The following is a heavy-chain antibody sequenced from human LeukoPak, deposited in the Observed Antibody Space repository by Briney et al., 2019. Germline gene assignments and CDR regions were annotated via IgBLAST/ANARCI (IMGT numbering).Heavy chain of an antibody. CDR1: GFTFSSYA. CDR3: AKDLSYYDFWSGYHPFGMDV. V-gene: IGHV3-23*01. J-gene: IGHJ6*02. D-gene: IGHD3-3*01. CDR2: ISGSGGST. Sequence: PGGSLRLSCAASGFTFSSYAMSWVRQAPGKGLEWVSAISGSGGSTYYADSVKGRFTISRDNSKNTLYLQMNSLRAEDTAVYYCAKDLSYYDFWSGYHPFGMDVWGQGTTVTVSS.